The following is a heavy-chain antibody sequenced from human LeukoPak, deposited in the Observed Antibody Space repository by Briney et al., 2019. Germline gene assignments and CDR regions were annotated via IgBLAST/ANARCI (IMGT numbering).Heavy chain of an antibody. CDR1: GGTFSTYV. V-gene: IGHV1-69*06. D-gene: IGHD2-15*01. J-gene: IGHJ6*03. CDR2: IIPVFGTA. Sequence: GASVKVSCKASGGTFSTYVISWVRQAPGQGLEWMGGIIPVFGTANYAEKFQDRVTITADKSTSTAYMELSSLRSEDTAMYYCAINQAGYCGGGSCYRLEFYYMDVWGKGTSVTVSS. CDR3: AINQAGYCGGGSCYRLEFYYMDV.